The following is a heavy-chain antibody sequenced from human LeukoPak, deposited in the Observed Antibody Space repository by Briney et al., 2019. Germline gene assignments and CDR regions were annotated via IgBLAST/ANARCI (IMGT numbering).Heavy chain of an antibody. CDR1: GYSFTSYW. J-gene: IGHJ6*03. CDR3: ARLGRVAAAGYYMDV. CDR2: IYPGDSDT. D-gene: IGHD6-13*01. V-gene: IGHV5-51*01. Sequence: GESLKISCKGSGYSFTSYWIGWVRQMPGKGLEWMGIIYPGDSDTRYSPSFQGQVTISADKSISTAYLQWSSLKASDTAMYYCARLGRVAAAGYYMDVWGKGTTVTVSS.